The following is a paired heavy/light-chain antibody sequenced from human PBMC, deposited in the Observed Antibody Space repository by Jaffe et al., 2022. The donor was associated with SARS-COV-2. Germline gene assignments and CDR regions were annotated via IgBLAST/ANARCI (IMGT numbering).Light chain of an antibody. Sequence: QSVLTQAPSASGTPGQRVAISCSGSSSNIGSNSVNWYQQLPGTAPKLLIYTNNQRPSGVPDRFSGSKSGTSASLAISGLQSEDEADYYCAAWDDSLDARVFGGGTKLTVL. CDR2: TNN. CDR3: AAWDDSLDARV. V-gene: IGLV1-44*01. J-gene: IGLJ3*02. CDR1: SSNIGSNS.
Heavy chain of an antibody. J-gene: IGHJ6*02. CDR2: MSASGGRT. D-gene: IGHD3-10*01. CDR3: AKEVLVRSLYGMDV. CDR1: GFTFNSYG. Sequence: EVQLSESGGGLVQPGGSLRLSCVGSGFTFNSYGMNWVRQAPGKGLEWVSLMSASGGRTYYADSVKGRFTISRDTSKNTLYLQMNSLRAEDTAIYYCAKEVLVRSLYGMDVWGQGTTVTVSS. V-gene: IGHV3-23*01.